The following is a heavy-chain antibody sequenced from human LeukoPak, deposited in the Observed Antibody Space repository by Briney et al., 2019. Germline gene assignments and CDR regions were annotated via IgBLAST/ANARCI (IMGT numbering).Heavy chain of an antibody. CDR1: GYTFSTDG. CDR3: ARDLHSSGWYWFDP. CDR2: ISAYNGNT. J-gene: IGHJ5*02. D-gene: IGHD6-19*01. Sequence: GASVKVSCKASGYTFSTDGISWVRQAPGQGLEWMGWISAYNGNTNYAQKLQGRVTMTTDTATRTAYMELRSLRSDATAVYYCARDLHSSGWYWFDPWGQGTLVTVSS. V-gene: IGHV1-18*01.